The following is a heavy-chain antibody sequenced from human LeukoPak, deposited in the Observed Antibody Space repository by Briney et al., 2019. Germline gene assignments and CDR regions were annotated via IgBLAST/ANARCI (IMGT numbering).Heavy chain of an antibody. J-gene: IGHJ4*02. D-gene: IGHD4-17*01. V-gene: IGHV3-7*01. CDR3: ARGPNYGDRVDYFDY. Sequence: PGGSLRLFCAASGFIFRNLWMSWVRQVRGRGLEWLAHLKQGGNEKHYVDSVEGRFTLSRDESKNSFYLQMNSLRVDDSAVYYCARGPNYGDRVDYFDYWGQGTLVTVSS. CDR1: GFIFRNLW. CDR2: LKQGGNEK.